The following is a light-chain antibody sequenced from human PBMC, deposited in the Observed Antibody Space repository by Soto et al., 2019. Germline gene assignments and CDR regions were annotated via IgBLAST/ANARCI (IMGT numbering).Light chain of an antibody. CDR2: GNS. CDR1: SSNIGAGYD. CDR3: QSYDSSLSAVV. J-gene: IGLJ2*01. Sequence: QSVLTQPPSVSGAPVPRVTISCTGSSSNIGAGYDGHWYQQLPGTAPKLLIYGNSNRPSGVPDRFSGSKSGTSASLAITGRQAEDEADYYCQSYDSSLSAVVFGGGTKGTVL. V-gene: IGLV1-40*01.